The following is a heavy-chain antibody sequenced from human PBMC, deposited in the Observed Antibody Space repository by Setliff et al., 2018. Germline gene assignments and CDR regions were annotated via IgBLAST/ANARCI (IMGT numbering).Heavy chain of an antibody. Sequence: GASVKVSCKASAYTFISYDINWVRQATGQGLEWMGWMNPNSGNTGYAQKFQGRVTMTRNTSTSTAYMELSSLRSEDTAVYYCARGRHSSGWPNNWFDPWGQGTLVTVSS. J-gene: IGHJ5*02. CDR3: ARGRHSSGWPNNWFDP. CDR1: AYTFISYD. D-gene: IGHD6-19*01. CDR2: MNPNSGNT. V-gene: IGHV1-8*02.